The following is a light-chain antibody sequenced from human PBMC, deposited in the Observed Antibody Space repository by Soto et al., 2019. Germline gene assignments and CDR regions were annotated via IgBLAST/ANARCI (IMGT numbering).Light chain of an antibody. J-gene: IGLJ1*01. CDR2: GNT. CDR1: SSDIGAGFD. CDR3: QSYENSRTGFYV. Sequence: VLTQPPSVSGAPGQRVTISCTGSSSDIGAGFDVHWYQHLPGAAPKLLIYGNTNRPSGVPGRFSGSKPGTSASLVITGLQAEDEADYYCQSYENSRTGFYVFGTGTKVTVL. V-gene: IGLV1-40*01.